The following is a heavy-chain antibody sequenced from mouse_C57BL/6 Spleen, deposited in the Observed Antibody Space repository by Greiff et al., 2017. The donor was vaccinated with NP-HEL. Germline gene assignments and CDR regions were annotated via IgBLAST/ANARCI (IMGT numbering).Heavy chain of an antibody. CDR2: ISSGGSYT. J-gene: IGHJ2*01. CDR3: ERHLANWPFDY. D-gene: IGHD4-1*01. Sequence: EVQLQESGGDLVKPGGSLKLSCAASGFTFSSYGMSWVRQTPDKRLEWVATISSGGSYTYYPDSVKGRFTISRDNAKNTLYLQMSSLKSEDTAMYYCERHLANWPFDYWGQGTTLTVSP. CDR1: GFTFSSYG. V-gene: IGHV5-6*01.